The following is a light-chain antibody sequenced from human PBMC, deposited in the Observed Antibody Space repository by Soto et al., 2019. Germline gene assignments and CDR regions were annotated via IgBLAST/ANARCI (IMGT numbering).Light chain of an antibody. CDR3: QVWDSSSDPVV. Sequence: SYELTQPPSVSVAPGQTARVTCGGSNIETKTVHWYQQKPGQAPVLVVYDDSARPSGIPERFSGSNSGNTATLTISRVKAGDEADYYCQVWDSSSDPVVFGGGTKVTVL. V-gene: IGLV3-21*02. CDR2: DDS. J-gene: IGLJ2*01. CDR1: NIETKT.